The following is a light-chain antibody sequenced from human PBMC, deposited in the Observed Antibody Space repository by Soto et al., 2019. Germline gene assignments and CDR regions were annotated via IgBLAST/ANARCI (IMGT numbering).Light chain of an antibody. CDR2: GAS. CDR3: QQYNNWPPWT. CDR1: QSVSGS. J-gene: IGKJ1*01. V-gene: IGKV3-15*01. Sequence: ELVLTQSPGTLSLSPGERATLSCRASQSVSGSLAWYQQKPGQAPRLLIYGASTRATGIPARFSGSGSGTEFTLTISSLQSEDFAVYYCQQYNNWPPWTFGQGTKVDI.